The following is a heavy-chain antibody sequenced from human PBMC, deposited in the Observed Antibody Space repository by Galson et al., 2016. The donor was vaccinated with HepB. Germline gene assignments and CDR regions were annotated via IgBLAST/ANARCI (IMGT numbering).Heavy chain of an antibody. CDR1: GFSLSTSGEG. D-gene: IGHD2-8*02. CDR2: IYWDDEK. V-gene: IGHV2-5*05. J-gene: IGHJ4*02. Sequence: PALVKPTQTLTLTCPFSGFSLSTSGEGVAWIRQPTGKALEWLALIYWDDEKRSGPSLKSRLTITKDASKNLVVLTMSNMDPVDTDTYYVAHRPSRLVGTSAPDFDSWGQGILVTVSS. CDR3: AHRPSRLVGTSAPDFDS.